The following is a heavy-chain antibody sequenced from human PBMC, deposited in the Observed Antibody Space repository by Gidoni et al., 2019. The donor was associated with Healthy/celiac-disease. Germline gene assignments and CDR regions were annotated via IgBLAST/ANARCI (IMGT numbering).Heavy chain of an antibody. CDR1: GYTFTSYY. Sequence: QVQLVQSGAEVKKPGASVKVSCQASGYTFTSYYMHLVRQAPGQGLEWMGIINPSGGSTSYAQKFQGRVTMTRDTSTSTVDMELSSLRSEDTAVYYCARDQEDIRIAAAGYYYYYGMDVWGQGTTVTVSS. V-gene: IGHV1-46*01. J-gene: IGHJ6*02. CDR2: INPSGGST. CDR3: ARDQEDIRIAAAGYYYYYGMDV. D-gene: IGHD6-13*01.